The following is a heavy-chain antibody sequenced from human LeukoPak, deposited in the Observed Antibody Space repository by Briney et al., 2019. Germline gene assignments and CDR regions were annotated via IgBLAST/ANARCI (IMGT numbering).Heavy chain of an antibody. CDR3: AKDSVDYYDSSGYGY. V-gene: IGHV3-23*01. Sequence: GGSLRLSCAASGFTFSSYAMSWVRQAPGKGLEWVSAISGSGGSTYYADSVKGRFTISRDNSKNTLYLQMNSLRAEDTAVYYCAKDSVDYYDSSGYGYWGQGTLVTVSS. J-gene: IGHJ4*02. CDR2: ISGSGGST. CDR1: GFTFSSYA. D-gene: IGHD3-22*01.